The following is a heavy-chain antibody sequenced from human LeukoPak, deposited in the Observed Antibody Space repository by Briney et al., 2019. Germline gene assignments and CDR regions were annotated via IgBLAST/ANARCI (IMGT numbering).Heavy chain of an antibody. CDR3: AGYYYDSSGYSPFDY. D-gene: IGHD3-22*01. J-gene: IGHJ4*02. CDR2: ISYDGSNK. Sequence: GGSLRLSCAASGFTFSTHGMHWVRQAPGKGLEWVAVISYDGSNKYYADSVKGRFTISRDNSKNTLYLQMNRLRAEDTAVYYCAGYYYDSSGYSPFDYWGQGTLVTVSS. V-gene: IGHV3-30*03. CDR1: GFTFSTHG.